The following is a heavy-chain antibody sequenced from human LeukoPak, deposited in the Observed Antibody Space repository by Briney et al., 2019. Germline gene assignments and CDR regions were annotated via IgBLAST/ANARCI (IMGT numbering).Heavy chain of an antibody. V-gene: IGHV1-18*04. D-gene: IGHD3-10*01. CDR1: GYTFTDYY. CDR2: VSPYNGNT. J-gene: IGHJ4*02. CDR3: ARNGRVRRVVKDLFEY. Sequence: ASVKVSCKASGYTFTDYYMHWVRQAPGQGLEWMGRVSPYNGNTYYSQRFQGRVTISKDTSTGTAYMDLRNMRDDDTAMYYCARNGRVRRVVKDLFEYWGQGTLVAVSS.